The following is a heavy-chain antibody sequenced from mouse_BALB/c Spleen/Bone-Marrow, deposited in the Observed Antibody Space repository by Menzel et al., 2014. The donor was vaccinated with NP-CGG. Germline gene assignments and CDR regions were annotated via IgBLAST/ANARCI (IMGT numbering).Heavy chain of an antibody. D-gene: IGHD2-12*01. CDR1: GYTFTDYN. Sequence: VQLKQSGPELVKPGASVKIPCKASGYTFTDYNMDWVKRSRGKSLEWIGDINPNNGGTIYNQKFKGKATLTVDKSSSTAYMELRSLTSEDTAVYYCARLRDWYFDVWGAGTTVTVSS. V-gene: IGHV1-18*01. CDR3: ARLRDWYFDV. CDR2: INPNNGGT. J-gene: IGHJ1*01.